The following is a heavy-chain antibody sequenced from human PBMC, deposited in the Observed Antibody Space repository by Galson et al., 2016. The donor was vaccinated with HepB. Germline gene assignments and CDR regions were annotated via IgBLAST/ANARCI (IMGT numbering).Heavy chain of an antibody. CDR3: ARTAGLDSLDV. D-gene: IGHD3-9*01. CDR1: GFAFSGYA. J-gene: IGHJ6*02. Sequence: SLRLSCAASGFAFSGYAMTWVRQAPGKGLEWVSAISASGGETFYGDPARGRFTISRDISKNTLYLQMNSLRTEDTAVYYCARTAGLDSLDVWGQGTTVTVSS. CDR2: ISASGGET. V-gene: IGHV3-23*01.